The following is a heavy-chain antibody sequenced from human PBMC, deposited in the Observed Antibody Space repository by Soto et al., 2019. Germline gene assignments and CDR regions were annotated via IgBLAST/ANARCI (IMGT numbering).Heavy chain of an antibody. CDR1: GFSLSSYS. V-gene: IGHV3-48*02. D-gene: IGHD3-22*01. J-gene: IGHJ2*01. CDR3: ARGSPRYYDSSGCSLWYFDP. Sequence: GGSLRLSCAASGFSLSSYSVNWVRQAPGKGLEWVSYISSSSSVMSFADSVKGRFTISRDTDKNSLYLQMNSLRDEDTAVYYCARGSPRYYDSSGCSLWYFDPWGRGTLVTVSS. CDR2: ISSSSSVM.